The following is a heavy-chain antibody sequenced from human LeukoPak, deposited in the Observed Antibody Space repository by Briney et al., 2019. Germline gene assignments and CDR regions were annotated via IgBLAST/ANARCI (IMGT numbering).Heavy chain of an antibody. D-gene: IGHD6-25*01. CDR3: ARGDSSGSYFDY. CDR1: GFTVSSNY. CDR2: IYSGGST. J-gene: IGHJ4*02. V-gene: IGHV3-53*01. Sequence: GGSLRLSCAASGFTVSSNYMNWVRQAPGKGLDWVSVIYSGGSTYYTDSVKGRFTISRDNSKNTLYLQMNSLRAEDTAVYYCARGDSSGSYFDYWGQGTLVTVSS.